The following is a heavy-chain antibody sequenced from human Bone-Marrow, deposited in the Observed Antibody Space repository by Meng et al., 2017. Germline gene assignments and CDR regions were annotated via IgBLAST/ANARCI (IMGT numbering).Heavy chain of an antibody. CDR2: IYHSGST. D-gene: IGHD4-17*01. V-gene: IGHV4-4*02. J-gene: IGHJ5*02. Sequence: QSSDPRLVTPAGTRSLPCAVAGGSISSSNWWSWVRQPPGKGLEWIGEIYHSGSTNYNPSLKSRVTISVDKSKNQFSLKLSSVTAADTAVYYCARRVSGSGLTTDWFDPWGQGTLVTVSS. CDR3: ARRVSGSGLTTDWFDP. CDR1: GGSISSSNW.